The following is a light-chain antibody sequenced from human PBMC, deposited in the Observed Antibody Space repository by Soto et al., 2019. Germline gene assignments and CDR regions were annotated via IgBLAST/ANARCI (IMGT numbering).Light chain of an antibody. CDR2: AAS. CDR1: QSISSY. J-gene: IGKJ1*01. CDR3: QQSYSTPRT. V-gene: IGKV1-39*01. Sequence: DFQMTQYPSSLSASVGDRFTITCRASQSISSYLNWYQQKPGKAPKLLIYAASSLQSGVPSRFSGSGSGTDFTLTISSLQPEDFATYYCQQSYSTPRTFGQGTKVDIK.